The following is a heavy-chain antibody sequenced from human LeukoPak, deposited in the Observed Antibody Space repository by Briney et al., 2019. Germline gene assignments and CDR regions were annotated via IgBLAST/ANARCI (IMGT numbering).Heavy chain of an antibody. D-gene: IGHD1-26*01. CDR2: ISYDGNDK. Sequence: PGGSLRLSCAASGFTFSTYGMYWVRQAPGKGLEWVAIISYDGNDKYYADSVKGRFTISRDNSKDTAYLQMNSLRGDDTAVYYCAKGVGSTGSYFDYWGQGTLVTVSS. J-gene: IGHJ4*02. CDR1: GFTFSTYG. CDR3: AKGVGSTGSYFDY. V-gene: IGHV3-30*18.